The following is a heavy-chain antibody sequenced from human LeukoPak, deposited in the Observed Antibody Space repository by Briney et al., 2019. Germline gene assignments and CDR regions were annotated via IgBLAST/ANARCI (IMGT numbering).Heavy chain of an antibody. CDR2: ISYDGSNK. D-gene: IGHD3-22*01. Sequence: GRSLRLSCAASGFTFSSYAMHWVRQAPGKGLEWVAVISYDGSNKYYADSVKGRFTISRDNSKNTLYLQMNSLRAEDTAVYYCAKDSRFYYDSSTDEYYYYYMDVWGKGTTVTVSS. J-gene: IGHJ6*03. CDR1: GFTFSSYA. CDR3: AKDSRFYYDSSTDEYYYYYMDV. V-gene: IGHV3-30-3*01.